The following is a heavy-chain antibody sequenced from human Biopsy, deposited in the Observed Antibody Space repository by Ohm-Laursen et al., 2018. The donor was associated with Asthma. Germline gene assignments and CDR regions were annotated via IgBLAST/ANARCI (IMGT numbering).Heavy chain of an antibody. CDR2: ISGGGPST. V-gene: IGHV3-23*01. Sequence: SLRLSCAAAGFPFRGFGMTWVRQAPGRGLEWVATISGGGPSTFYAASVKGSFTISSDTLKNTVFLHLSSLRAEDTAVYYCAKESGTVGWHADYLEEWGRGTLVTVSS. CDR1: GFPFRGFG. J-gene: IGHJ4*02. CDR3: AKESGTVGWHADYLEE. D-gene: IGHD6-19*01.